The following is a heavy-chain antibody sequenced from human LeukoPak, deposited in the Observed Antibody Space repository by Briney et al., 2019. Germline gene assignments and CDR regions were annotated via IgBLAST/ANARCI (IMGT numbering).Heavy chain of an antibody. D-gene: IGHD3-22*01. J-gene: IGHJ5*02. CDR3: ARDYYDSSGYSRFDP. Sequence: GASVKVSCKASGYTFTGYYMHWVRQAPGQGLEWMGWINPNSGGTDYAQKFQGRVTMTRDTSTSTAYMEVSRLRSDDTAVYYCARDYYDSSGYSRFDPWGQGTLVIVSS. V-gene: IGHV1-2*02. CDR2: INPNSGGT. CDR1: GYTFTGYY.